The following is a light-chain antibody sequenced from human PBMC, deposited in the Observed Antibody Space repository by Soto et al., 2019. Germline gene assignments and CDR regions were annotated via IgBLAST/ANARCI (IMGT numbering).Light chain of an antibody. V-gene: IGLV2-8*01. J-gene: IGLJ2*01. Sequence: QSALPQPPSASGSPGQSVTISCTGTSSDVGGSDYVSWYQQDPGKAPKLIIYEVTKRPAGVPDRFSGSKSGNTAPLTVSGLQAYDESYYYCSSFPRGDNPHVLFGGGTKLTVL. CDR1: SSDVGGSDY. CDR3: SSFPRGDNPHVL. CDR2: EVT.